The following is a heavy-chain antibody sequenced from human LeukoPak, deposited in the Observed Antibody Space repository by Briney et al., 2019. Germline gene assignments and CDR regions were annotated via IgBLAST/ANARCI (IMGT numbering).Heavy chain of an antibody. CDR2: INHSGST. V-gene: IGHV4-34*01. CDR1: GFTFSSFG. J-gene: IGHJ6*03. Sequence: PGGSLRLSCAASGFTFSSFGMSWIRQPPGKGLEWIGEINHSGSTNYNPSLKSRVTISVDTSKNQFSLKLSSVTAADTAVYYCARGKYYYYYYMDVWGKGTTVTVSS. CDR3: ARGKYYYYYYMDV.